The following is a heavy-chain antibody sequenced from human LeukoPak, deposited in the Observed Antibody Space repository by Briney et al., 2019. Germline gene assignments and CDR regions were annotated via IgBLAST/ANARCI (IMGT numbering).Heavy chain of an antibody. CDR3: ARDRSYGDYDY. D-gene: IGHD1-26*01. CDR2: IIPILGIA. J-gene: IGHJ4*02. Sequence: GASVKVSCKASGGTFSSYAIIWVRQAPGQGLEWMGRIIPILGIANYAQKFQGRVTITADKSTSTAYMELSSLRSEDTAVYYCARDRSYGDYDYWGQGTLVTVSS. V-gene: IGHV1-69*04. CDR1: GGTFSSYA.